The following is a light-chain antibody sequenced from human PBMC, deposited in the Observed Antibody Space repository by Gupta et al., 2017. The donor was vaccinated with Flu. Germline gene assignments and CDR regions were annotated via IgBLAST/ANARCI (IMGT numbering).Light chain of an antibody. CDR1: YSNIGAGYD. CDR2: GNS. V-gene: IGLV1-40*01. CDR3: QSHDSSLSGSV. Sequence: VSTSCTGSYSNIGAGYDVHWYQQLPGTAPKLLIYGNSNRPSGVPDRFSGSKSGTSASLAITGLQAEDEADYYCQSHDSSLSGSVFGGGTKLTVL. J-gene: IGLJ3*02.